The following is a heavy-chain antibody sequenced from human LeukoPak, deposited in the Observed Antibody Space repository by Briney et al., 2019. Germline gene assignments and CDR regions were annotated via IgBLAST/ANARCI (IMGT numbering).Heavy chain of an antibody. CDR1: GYTFTDYY. V-gene: IGHV1-2*02. CDR2: INPNSGGT. D-gene: IGHD2-2*01. CDR3: ARAVMYCSSTSCPTYYFDY. J-gene: IGHJ4*02. Sequence: GASVKVSCKASGYTFTDYYIHWVRQAPGQGLEWMGWINPNSGGTNCAQKFQGRVTMTRDTSISTAFMELSRLRSDDTPLYYCARAVMYCSSTSCPTYYFDYWGQGTLVTVSS.